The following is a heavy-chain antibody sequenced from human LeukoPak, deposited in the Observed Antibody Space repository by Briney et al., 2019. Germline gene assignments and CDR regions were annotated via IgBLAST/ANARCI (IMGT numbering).Heavy chain of an antibody. V-gene: IGHV1-2*06. Sequence: ASVKVSCKASGYTFTDYYMHWVRQAPGQGLEWMGRIDPNSGGTNYAQKFQGRVNMARDTSISTAYMDLGRLRSDDTAVYYCARERITMLGGLTFPLFDYWGQGTLVTVSS. CDR2: IDPNSGGT. J-gene: IGHJ4*02. CDR3: ARERITMLGGLTFPLFDY. D-gene: IGHD3-10*01. CDR1: GYTFTDYY.